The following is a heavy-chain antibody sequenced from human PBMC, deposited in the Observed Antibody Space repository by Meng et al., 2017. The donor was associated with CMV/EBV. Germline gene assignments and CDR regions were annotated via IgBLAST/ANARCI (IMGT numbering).Heavy chain of an antibody. D-gene: IGHD1-26*01. V-gene: IGHV1-2*02. CDR1: GYTFTGYY. Sequence: ASEKVSCKASGYTFTGYYMHWVRQAPGQGLEWMGWINPNSGGTNYAQKFQGRVTMTRDTSISTAYMELSRLRSDDTAVYYCARSPGAITNWFDPWGQGTLVTVSS. CDR3: ARSPGAITNWFDP. CDR2: INPNSGGT. J-gene: IGHJ5*02.